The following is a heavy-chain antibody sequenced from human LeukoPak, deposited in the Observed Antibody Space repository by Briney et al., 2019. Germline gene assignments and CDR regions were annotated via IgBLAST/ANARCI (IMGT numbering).Heavy chain of an antibody. CDR3: ARGRYCSSTSCYTPTIPRFDP. CDR1: GFTFSSYG. D-gene: IGHD2-2*02. Sequence: PGGSLRLSCAASGFTFSSYGMHWVRQAPGKGLEWVAAISYDGSNKYYADSVKGRFTISRDNSKNTLYLQMNSLRAEDTAVYYCARGRYCSSTSCYTPTIPRFDPWGQGTLVTVSS. CDR2: ISYDGSNK. V-gene: IGHV3-30*03. J-gene: IGHJ5*02.